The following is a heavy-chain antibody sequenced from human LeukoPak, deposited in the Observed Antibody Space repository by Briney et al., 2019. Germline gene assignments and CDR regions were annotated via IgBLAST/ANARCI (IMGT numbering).Heavy chain of an antibody. D-gene: IGHD4-23*01. J-gene: IGHJ4*02. CDR3: AKAPAYFDGTSYFDY. V-gene: IGHV3-23*01. CDR2: ISGSGGST. Sequence: GGSLRLSCAASGFTFSSYAMSWVRQAPGKGLEWVSGISGSGGSTFYADSVKGRFTISRDNSKNTLYLQMNSLRAEDTAIYYCAKAPAYFDGTSYFDYWGREPWSPSPQ. CDR1: GFTFSSYA.